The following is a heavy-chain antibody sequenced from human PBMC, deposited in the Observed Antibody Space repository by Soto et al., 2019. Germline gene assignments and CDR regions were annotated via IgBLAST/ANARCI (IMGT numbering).Heavy chain of an antibody. CDR2: INPNSGGT. CDR3: AREASGYYDGYDY. Sequence: ASVKVSCKASGYTFTGYYMHWVRQAPGQGLEWMGWINPNSGGTNYAQKFQGRVTMTRDTSISTAYMELSRLRSDDTAVYYCAREASGYYDGYDYWGQGTLVTVSS. CDR1: GYTFTGYY. V-gene: IGHV1-2*02. D-gene: IGHD3-22*01. J-gene: IGHJ4*02.